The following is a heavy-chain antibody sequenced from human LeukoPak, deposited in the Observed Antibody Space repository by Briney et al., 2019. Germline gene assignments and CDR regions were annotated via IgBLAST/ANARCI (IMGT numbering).Heavy chain of an antibody. CDR1: GFTFSSYS. J-gene: IGHJ4*02. CDR2: ISSSSSYI. V-gene: IGHV3-21*01. D-gene: IGHD5-18*01. Sequence: GGSLRLSCAASGFTFSSYSMNWVRQAPGKGLEWVSSISSSSSYIYYADSVKGRFTISRDNAKNSLYLQMNSLRAEDTAVYYCARDRRYSNGYSDYWGQGTLVTVSS. CDR3: ARDRRYSNGYSDY.